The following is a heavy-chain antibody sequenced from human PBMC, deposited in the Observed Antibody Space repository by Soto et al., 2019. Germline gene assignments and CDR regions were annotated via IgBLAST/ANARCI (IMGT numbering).Heavy chain of an antibody. CDR3: VFNGGGGSYYFDS. CDR1: GFTFSSYA. CDR2: ISGGGETT. J-gene: IGHJ4*02. V-gene: IGHV3-23*01. D-gene: IGHD3-16*01. Sequence: EVQLLESGGGLVQPGGSLRLSCAASGFTFSSYAMWWVRQAPGKGLECVSAISGGGETTYYADSVKGRFTISRDNSKNTLYLQMNRRRAEHTPVFFCVFNGGGGSYYFDSGGQGTLVPFPP.